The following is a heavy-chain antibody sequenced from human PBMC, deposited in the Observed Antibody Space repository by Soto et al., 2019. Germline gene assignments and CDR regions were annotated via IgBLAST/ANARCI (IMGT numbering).Heavy chain of an antibody. J-gene: IGHJ4*02. D-gene: IGHD6-13*01. CDR1: GVSISSDNW. CDR2: IHHSGST. CDR3: ARDQGSHPGD. Sequence: QVQLQESGPGLVRPSGTVSLTCAVSGVSISSDNWGSWVRQPPGKAMEWIGEIHHSGSTNYNPSLNSRVTMSVVPSTDLFSLTLNSVTAADTAFYYCARDQGSHPGDWGQGTLVSVSS. V-gene: IGHV4-4*02.